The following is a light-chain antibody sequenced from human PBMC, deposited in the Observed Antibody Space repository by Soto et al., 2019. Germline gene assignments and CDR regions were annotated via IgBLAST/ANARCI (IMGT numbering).Light chain of an antibody. CDR3: QQYGSSPFT. Sequence: ERVLTQSPGTLSMSPGERATLSCRASQSVSSSYSAWYQQKPGQAPRLLIYGASSRATGIPDRFSGSGSGTDFTLNISSLEPEDFAGYYCQQYGSSPFTFGPGTKVDIK. CDR2: GAS. CDR1: QSVSSSY. J-gene: IGKJ3*01. V-gene: IGKV3-20*01.